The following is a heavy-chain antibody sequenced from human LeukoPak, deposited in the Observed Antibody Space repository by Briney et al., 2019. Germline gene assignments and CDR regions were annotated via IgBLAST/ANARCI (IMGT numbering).Heavy chain of an antibody. V-gene: IGHV4-59*01. Sequence: SETLSLTCTVSGGSISSYYWSWIRQPPGKGLEWIGYIYYSGSTNYNPSLKSRVTISVDTSKNQFSLKLRSVTAADTAVYYCARVSNGYYGSGGLDYYYYMDVWVKGTTVTVSS. CDR2: IYYSGST. CDR1: GGSISSYY. J-gene: IGHJ6*03. D-gene: IGHD3-10*01. CDR3: ARVSNGYYGSGGLDYYYYMDV.